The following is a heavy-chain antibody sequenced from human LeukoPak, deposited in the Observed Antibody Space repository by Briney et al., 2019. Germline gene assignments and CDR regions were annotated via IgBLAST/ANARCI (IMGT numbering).Heavy chain of an antibody. CDR3: GRGKNTVAGGLLDY. Sequence: PSETLSLTCTVSGGSISSYYWSWIRQPPGKGLEWIGYIYYTGSTNYNPSLKSRVTISVDTSKNQFSLKLSSVTAADTAVYYCGRGKNTVAGGLLDYWGQGTLVTVSS. J-gene: IGHJ4*02. V-gene: IGHV4-59*01. D-gene: IGHD6-19*01. CDR1: GGSISSYY. CDR2: IYYTGST.